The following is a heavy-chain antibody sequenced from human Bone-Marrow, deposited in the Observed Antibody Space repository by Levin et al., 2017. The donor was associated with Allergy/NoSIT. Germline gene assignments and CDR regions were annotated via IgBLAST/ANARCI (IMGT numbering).Heavy chain of an antibody. J-gene: IGHJ6*02. CDR1: GGSISSSSYY. CDR2: IYYSGST. V-gene: IGHV4-39*07. Sequence: PSETLSLTCTVSGGSISSSSYYWGWIRQPPGMGLEWIGTIYYSGSTYYNPSLKSRVTISIDTSKNQFSLKLSPVTAADTAVYYCAREVAYNGPSDYSGMDVWGQGTTVTVSS. D-gene: IGHD5-24*01. CDR3: AREVAYNGPSDYSGMDV.